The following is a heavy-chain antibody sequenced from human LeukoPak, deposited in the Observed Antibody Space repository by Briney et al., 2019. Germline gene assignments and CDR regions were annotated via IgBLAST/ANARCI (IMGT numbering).Heavy chain of an antibody. J-gene: IGHJ6*02. CDR2: INPNSGGT. CDR1: GYTFTGYY. Sequence: GASVKVSCKASGYTFTGYYMHWVRQAPGQGLEWVGWINPNSGGTNYAQKFQGWVTMTRDTSISTAYMELSRLRSDDTAVYYCARDHVWGSYRFPLCGMDVWGQGTTVTVSS. D-gene: IGHD3-16*02. CDR3: ARDHVWGSYRFPLCGMDV. V-gene: IGHV1-2*04.